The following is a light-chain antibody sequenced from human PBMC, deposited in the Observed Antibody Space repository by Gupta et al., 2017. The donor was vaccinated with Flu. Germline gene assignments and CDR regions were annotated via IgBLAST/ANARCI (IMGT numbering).Light chain of an antibody. J-gene: IGKJ5*01. CDR3: QHRDITPVT. CDR1: QSVSIY. CDR2: GAS. V-gene: IGKV1-39*01. Sequence: DIQMTQSPSSLSASVGDRVTITCRANQSVSIYLNWYQQKPGKAPKVLIYGASTLRSGVPSRFSGSGSGTDFTLTIRRLQPEDFATYYCQHRDITPVTFGQGTPVENK.